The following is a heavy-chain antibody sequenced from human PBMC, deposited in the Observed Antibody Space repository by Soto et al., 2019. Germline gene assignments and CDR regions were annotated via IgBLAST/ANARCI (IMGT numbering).Heavy chain of an antibody. J-gene: IGHJ6*02. D-gene: IGHD2-2*01. Sequence: QVQLVQSGAEVKKPGSSVKVSCKASGGTFSSYAISWVRQAPGHGLEWMGGIIPIFGTANYAQKFQGRVTITADESTSTAYLELSGLRSEDTAGYYCAGDYPRAVPTYYYFCGMDVCGQVITLTVSS. CDR1: GGTFSSYA. CDR2: IIPIFGTA. CDR3: AGDYPRAVPTYYYFCGMDV. V-gene: IGHV1-69*12.